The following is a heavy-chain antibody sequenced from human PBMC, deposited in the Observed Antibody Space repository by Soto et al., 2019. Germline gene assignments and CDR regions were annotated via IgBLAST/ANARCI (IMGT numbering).Heavy chain of an antibody. J-gene: IGHJ6*03. CDR1: GFTFSSYS. CDR3: ARVVGRRFPPYYYYYMDV. V-gene: IGHV3-21*01. CDR2: ISSSSSYI. Sequence: GGSLRLSCAASGFTFSSYSMNWVRQAPGKGLEWVSSISSSSSYIYYADSVKGRFTISRDNAKNSLYLQMNSLRAADTAVYYCARVVGRRFPPYYYYYMDVWGKGTTVTVSS. D-gene: IGHD2-15*01.